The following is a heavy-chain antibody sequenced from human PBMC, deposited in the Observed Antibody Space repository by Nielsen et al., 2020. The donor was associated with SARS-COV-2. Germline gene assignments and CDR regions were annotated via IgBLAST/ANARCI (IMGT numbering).Heavy chain of an antibody. CDR2: ISYDGSNK. D-gene: IGHD1-26*01. CDR1: GFTFSSYA. Sequence: GESLKISCAASGFTFSSYAMHWVRQAPGKGLEWVAVISYDGSNKYYADSVKGRFTISRDNSKNTLYLQMNSLRSEDTAVYYCARVAAVWDNWFDPWGQGTLVTVSS. J-gene: IGHJ5*02. V-gene: IGHV3-30-3*01. CDR3: ARVAAVWDNWFDP.